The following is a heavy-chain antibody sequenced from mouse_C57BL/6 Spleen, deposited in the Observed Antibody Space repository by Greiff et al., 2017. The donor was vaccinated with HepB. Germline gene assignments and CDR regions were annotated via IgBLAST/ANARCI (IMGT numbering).Heavy chain of an antibody. CDR3: TRVYDYLYAMDY. D-gene: IGHD2-4*01. V-gene: IGHV5-9-1*02. CDR1: GFTFSSYA. CDR2: ISSGGDYI. Sequence: EVQLVESGEGLVKPGGSLKLSCAASGFTFSSYAMSWVRQTPEKRLEWVAYISSGGDYIYYADTVKGRFTISRDNARNTLYLQMSSLKSEDTAMYYCTRVYDYLYAMDYWGQGTSVTVSS. J-gene: IGHJ4*01.